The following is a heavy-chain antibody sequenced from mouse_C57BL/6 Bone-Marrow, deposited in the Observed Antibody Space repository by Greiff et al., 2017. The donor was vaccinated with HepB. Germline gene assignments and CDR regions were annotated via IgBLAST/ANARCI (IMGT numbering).Heavy chain of an antibody. CDR1: GYTFTDYY. Sequence: SGPVLVKPGASVKMSCKASGYTFTDYYMNWVKQSHGKSLEWIGVINPYNGGTSYNQKFKGKATLTVDKSSSTAYMELNSLTSEDSAVYYCARWGDGNYADYWGQGTSVTVSS. D-gene: IGHD2-1*01. V-gene: IGHV1-19*01. CDR3: ARWGDGNYADY. CDR2: INPYNGGT. J-gene: IGHJ4*01.